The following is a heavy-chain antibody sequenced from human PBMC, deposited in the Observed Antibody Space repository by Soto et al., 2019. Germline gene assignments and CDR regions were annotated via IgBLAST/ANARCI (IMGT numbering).Heavy chain of an antibody. V-gene: IGHV3-30*18. CDR1: GFTFSSYG. CDR2: ISYDGSNK. CDR3: AKRGGHTYYYGSGSYYLDY. Sequence: GGSLRLSCAASGFTFSSYGMHWVRQAPGKGLEWVAVISYDGSNKYYADSVKGRFTISRDNSKNTLYLQMNSLRAEDTAVYYCAKRGGHTYYYGSGSYYLDYWGQGTLVTVSS. D-gene: IGHD3-10*01. J-gene: IGHJ4*02.